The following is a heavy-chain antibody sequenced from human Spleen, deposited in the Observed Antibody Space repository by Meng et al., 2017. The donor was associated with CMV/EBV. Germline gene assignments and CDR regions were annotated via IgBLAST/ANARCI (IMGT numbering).Heavy chain of an antibody. Sequence: GESLKISCAASGFTFSDYYMSWIRQAPGKGLEWVSYISSTGSTVYCADSVKGRFTISRDNAKNSLYLQMNSLRVEDTAVYYCARDRSSSYPGYHGMDVWGQGTTVTVSS. J-gene: IGHJ6*02. D-gene: IGHD6-13*01. CDR1: GFTFSDYY. V-gene: IGHV3-11*01. CDR3: ARDRSSSYPGYHGMDV. CDR2: ISSTGSTV.